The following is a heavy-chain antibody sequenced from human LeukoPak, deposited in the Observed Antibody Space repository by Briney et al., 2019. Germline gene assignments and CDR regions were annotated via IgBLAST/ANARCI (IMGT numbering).Heavy chain of an antibody. CDR2: VSGNSNFI. CDR1: GFTFSRYT. V-gene: IGHV3-21*01. CDR3: ARETGTTFLDAFDI. Sequence: PGGSLRLSCAASGFTFSRYTMNWVRQAPGKGLEWVSSVSGNSNFIYYADSVKGRFTISRDNAKNSLYVQMNSLRVEDTAVYYCARETGTTFLDAFDIWGQGTMVTVSS. D-gene: IGHD1-14*01. J-gene: IGHJ3*02.